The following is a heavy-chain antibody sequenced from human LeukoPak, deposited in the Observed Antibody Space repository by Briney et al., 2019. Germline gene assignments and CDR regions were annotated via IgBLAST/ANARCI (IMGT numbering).Heavy chain of an antibody. D-gene: IGHD6-19*01. V-gene: IGHV3-33*01. CDR3: ASDYALKASSGWGVAYYYYYYGMDV. Sequence: GGSLRLSCAASGFTFSSYGMHWVRQAPGKGLEWVAVIWYDGSNKYYADPVKGRFTISRDNSKNTLYLQMNSLRAEDTAVYYCASDYALKASSGWGVAYYYYYYGMDVWGQGTTVTVSS. CDR2: IWYDGSNK. CDR1: GFTFSSYG. J-gene: IGHJ6*02.